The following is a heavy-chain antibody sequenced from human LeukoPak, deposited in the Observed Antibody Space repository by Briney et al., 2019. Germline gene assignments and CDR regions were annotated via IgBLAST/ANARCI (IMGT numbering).Heavy chain of an antibody. Sequence: PGGSLRLSCAASGFTFSSYAMSWVRQAPGKGLEWVSAISGSGGSTYYADSVKGRFTISRDNAKNSLYLQMNSLRAEDMALYYCAKSYCSSTSCYKGDAFDIWGQGTMVTVSS. V-gene: IGHV3-23*01. CDR1: GFTFSSYA. J-gene: IGHJ3*02. CDR2: ISGSGGST. CDR3: AKSYCSSTSCYKGDAFDI. D-gene: IGHD2-2*01.